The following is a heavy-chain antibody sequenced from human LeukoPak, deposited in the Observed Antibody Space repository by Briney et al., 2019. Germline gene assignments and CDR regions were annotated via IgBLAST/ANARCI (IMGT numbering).Heavy chain of an antibody. Sequence: GGSLRLSCAASGFRITNYNMNWDRQAPGKGLEWVSSISGSSRDIYYADSVKGRFTISRDNAKNSLYLQMNSLRAEDTAVYYCARESYGDASGSYHGEAFDIWGQGTMVTVSS. CDR1: GFRITNYN. J-gene: IGHJ3*02. CDR2: ISGSSRDI. V-gene: IGHV3-21*01. D-gene: IGHD3-10*01. CDR3: ARESYGDASGSYHGEAFDI.